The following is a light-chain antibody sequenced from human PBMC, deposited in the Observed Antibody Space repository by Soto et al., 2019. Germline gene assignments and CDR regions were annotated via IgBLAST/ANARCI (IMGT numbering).Light chain of an antibody. CDR3: QQYGSSQIT. CDR2: GAS. CDR1: QSVSSSS. V-gene: IGKV3-20*01. J-gene: IGKJ5*01. Sequence: EIVLTQSPGTLSLSPGERVTLSCRASQSVSSSSIAWYQQKPGQAPRLVIYGASSGATGIPDRFSGSGSGTDFTLTISRLEPEDFAVYYCQQYGSSQITFGQGTRLEIK.